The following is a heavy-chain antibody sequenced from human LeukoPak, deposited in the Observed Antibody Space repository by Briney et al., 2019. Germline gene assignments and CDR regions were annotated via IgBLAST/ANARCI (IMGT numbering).Heavy chain of an antibody. Sequence: PSETLSLTCAVYSGSFSGFYWSWIRQPPGKGLEWIGEINHSGSTYYNPSLKSRVTISVDTSKNQFSLKLTSVTAADTAVYYCATLREYYDSSGYYCNWGQGTLVTVSS. D-gene: IGHD3-22*01. CDR3: ATLREYYDSSGYYCN. V-gene: IGHV4-34*01. CDR1: SGSFSGFY. J-gene: IGHJ4*02. CDR2: INHSGST.